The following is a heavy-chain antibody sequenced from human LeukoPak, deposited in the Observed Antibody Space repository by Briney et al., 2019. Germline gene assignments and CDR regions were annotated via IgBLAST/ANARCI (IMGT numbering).Heavy chain of an antibody. CDR3: AKPYTSGVYSYFFDY. CDR1: AFIFSRYW. Sequence: GGSLRLSCAASAFIFSRYWMSWVRLAPGKGLEWVAFIRYDGSNKYYADSVKGRFTISRDNSKNTLYLQMNSLRAEDTAVYYCAKPYTSGVYSYFFDYWGQGTLVTVSS. J-gene: IGHJ4*02. CDR2: IRYDGSNK. V-gene: IGHV3-30*02. D-gene: IGHD5-18*01.